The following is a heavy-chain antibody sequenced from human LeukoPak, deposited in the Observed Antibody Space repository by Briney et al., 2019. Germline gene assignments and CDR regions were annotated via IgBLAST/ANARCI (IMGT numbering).Heavy chain of an antibody. CDR3: ARHYGP. CDR2: ISYDGSNK. CDR1: GFTFSSYA. V-gene: IGHV3-30*04. D-gene: IGHD3-16*01. Sequence: GGSLRLSCAASGFTFSSYAMHWVRQAPGKGLEWVAVISYDGSNKDYADSVKGRFTISRDNSKNTLYLQMNSLRAEDTAVYYCARHYGPWGQRTLVTVSS. J-gene: IGHJ5*02.